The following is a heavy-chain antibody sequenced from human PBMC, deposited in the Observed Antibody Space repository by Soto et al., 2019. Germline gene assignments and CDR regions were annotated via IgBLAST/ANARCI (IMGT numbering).Heavy chain of an antibody. Sequence: SETLSLTCTVSGGSISSYYWSWIRQPPGKGLERIGYIFYSWSTNYNHSLKILVTILVDTSKNQFSLKLSSVTASDTAVYYCAREKTTVTSWWFDPWGQGTLVTVSS. D-gene: IGHD4-4*01. V-gene: IGHV4-59*01. CDR3: AREKTTVTSWWFDP. CDR2: IFYSWST. CDR1: GGSISSYY. J-gene: IGHJ5*02.